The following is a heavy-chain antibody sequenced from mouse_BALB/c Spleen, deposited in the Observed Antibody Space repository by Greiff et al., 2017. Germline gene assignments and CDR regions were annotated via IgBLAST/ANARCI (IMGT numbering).Heavy chain of an antibody. Sequence: QVQLKQSGAELVKPGASVKLSCKASGYTFTSYYMYWVKQRPGQGLEWIGEINPSNGGTNFNEKFKSKATLTVDKSSSTAYMQLSSLTSEDSAVYYCTRQLGLAMDYWGQGTSVTVSS. CDR3: TRQLGLAMDY. CDR2: INPSNGGT. D-gene: IGHD3-1*01. V-gene: IGHV1S81*02. J-gene: IGHJ4*01. CDR1: GYTFTSYY.